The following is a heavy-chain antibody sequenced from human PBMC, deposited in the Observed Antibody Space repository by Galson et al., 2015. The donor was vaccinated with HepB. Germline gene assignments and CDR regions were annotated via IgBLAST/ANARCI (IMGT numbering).Heavy chain of an antibody. D-gene: IGHD6-13*01. CDR2: ISAYSGHT. CDR1: GYIFTHYD. CDR3: ARKVRLDCSSPDCPDWFDP. J-gene: IGHJ5*02. V-gene: IGHV1-18*01. Sequence: SVKVSCKASGYIFTHYDITWVRQAPGQGLEWMGWISAYSGHTTYPQKVQDRVTMTTDTSTNTAYLELRNLRSDDTAVYYCARKVRLDCSSPDCPDWFDPWGQGTLVTVSS.